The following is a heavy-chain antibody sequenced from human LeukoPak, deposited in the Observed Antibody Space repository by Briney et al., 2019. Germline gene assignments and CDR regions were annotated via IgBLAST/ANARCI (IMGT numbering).Heavy chain of an antibody. CDR1: GGSISSGGYS. CDR2: IYHSGST. Sequence: PSETLSLTCAVSGGSISSGGYSWSWIRQPPGKGLEWIGYIYHSGSTYYNPSLKSRVTISVDRSKNQFSLKLSSVTVADTAVYYCARSLEGAQLPHYWGQGTLVTVSS. D-gene: IGHD3-3*01. J-gene: IGHJ4*02. V-gene: IGHV4-30-2*01. CDR3: ARSLEGAQLPHY.